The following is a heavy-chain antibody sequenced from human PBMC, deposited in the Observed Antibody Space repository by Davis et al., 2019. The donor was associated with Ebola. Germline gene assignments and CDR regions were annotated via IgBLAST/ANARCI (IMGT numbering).Heavy chain of an antibody. CDR3: ARAPSLTGILGYYYGMDV. Sequence: HTGGSLRLSCAASGFTFSSYWMHWVRQAPGKGLVWVSRINSDGSSTSYADSVKGRFTISRDNAKNTLYLQMNSLRAEDTAVYYCARAPSLTGILGYYYGMDVWGQGTTVTVSS. CDR2: INSDGSST. V-gene: IGHV3-74*01. D-gene: IGHD1-20*01. CDR1: GFTFSSYW. J-gene: IGHJ6*02.